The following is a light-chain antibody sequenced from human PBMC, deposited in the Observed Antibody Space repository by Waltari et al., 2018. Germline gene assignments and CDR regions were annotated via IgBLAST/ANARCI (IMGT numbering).Light chain of an antibody. Sequence: DIVMTQTPLSSVVTLGQPSSISCRSRKSLVRSDGNTYLSWLQQRPGQPPRRLIYMISNRVSGVPDRFSGSGAETDFTLKISRVQPEDVGVYYCMQATQFPRTFGQGTKLEIK. CDR2: MIS. J-gene: IGKJ2*01. CDR3: MQATQFPRT. V-gene: IGKV2-24*01. CDR1: KSLVRSDGNTY.